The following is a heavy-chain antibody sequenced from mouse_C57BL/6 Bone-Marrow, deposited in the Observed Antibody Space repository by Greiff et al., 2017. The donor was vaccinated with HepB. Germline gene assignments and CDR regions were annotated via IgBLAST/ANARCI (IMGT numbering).Heavy chain of an antibody. CDR2: IDPSDSYT. D-gene: IGHD4-1*01. V-gene: IGHV1-59*01. Sequence: VQLQQPGAELVRPGTSVKLSCKASGYTFTSYWMHWVKQRPGQGLEWIGVIDPSDSYTNYNHKFKGKATLTVDTSSSTAYMQISSLTSEDSAVYYCARDWGYFDYWGQGTTLTVSS. CDR1: GYTFTSYW. CDR3: ARDWGYFDY. J-gene: IGHJ2*01.